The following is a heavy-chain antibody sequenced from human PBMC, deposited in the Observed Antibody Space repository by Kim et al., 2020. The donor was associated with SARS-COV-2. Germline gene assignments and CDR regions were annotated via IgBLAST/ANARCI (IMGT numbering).Heavy chain of an antibody. D-gene: IGHD3-22*01. V-gene: IGHV3-11*06. Sequence: GGSLRLSCAASGFTFSDYYMSWIRQAPGKGLEWVSYISSSSSYTNYADSVKGRFTISRDNAKNSLYLQMNSLRAEDTAVYYCARSTGTYYYDSSGYGDYWGQGTLVTVSS. CDR1: GFTFSDYY. CDR3: ARSTGTYYYDSSGYGDY. J-gene: IGHJ4*02. CDR2: ISSSSSYT.